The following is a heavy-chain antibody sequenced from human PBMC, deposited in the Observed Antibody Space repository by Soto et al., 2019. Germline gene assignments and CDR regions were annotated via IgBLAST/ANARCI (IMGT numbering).Heavy chain of an antibody. CDR3: ARALTYYYDRSGYFDY. Sequence: SETLSLTCAVSSGSISSSNWWSLVRQPPGKGLEWIGEIYHSGSTNYNPSLKSRVTISVDKSKNQFSLKLSSVTAADTAVYYCARALTYYYDRSGYFDYWGQGTPVTVSS. V-gene: IGHV4-4*02. D-gene: IGHD3-22*01. CDR1: SGSISSSNW. CDR2: IYHSGST. J-gene: IGHJ4*02.